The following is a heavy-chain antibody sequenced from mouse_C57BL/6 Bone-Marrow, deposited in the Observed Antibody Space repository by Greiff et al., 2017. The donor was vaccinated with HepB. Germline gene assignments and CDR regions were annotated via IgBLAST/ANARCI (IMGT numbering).Heavy chain of an antibody. CDR3: ARRGGFGYFDY. V-gene: IGHV1-59*01. CDR1: GYTFTSYW. J-gene: IGHJ2*01. CDR2: IDPSDSYT. Sequence: QVHVKQSGAELVRPGTSVKLSCKASGYTFTSYWMHWVKQRPGQGLEWIGVIDPSDSYTNYNQKFKGKATLTVDTSSSTAYMQLSSLTSEDSAVYYCARRGGFGYFDYWGQGTTLTVSS.